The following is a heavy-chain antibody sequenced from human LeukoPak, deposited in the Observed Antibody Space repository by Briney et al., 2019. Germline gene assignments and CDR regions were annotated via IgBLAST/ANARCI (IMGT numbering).Heavy chain of an antibody. Sequence: GGSLRLSCAASGFTLSNYDMNWVRQAPGKGLEWVSSISTSSRYIYYKDSVRGRFTISRDDAKNSLYLEMNSLRAEDTADYYCARADCSSSTCYLRRSWFDPWGQGTLVTVSS. J-gene: IGHJ5*02. CDR3: ARADCSSSTCYLRRSWFDP. CDR2: ISTSSRYI. CDR1: GFTLSNYD. D-gene: IGHD2-2*01. V-gene: IGHV3-21*01.